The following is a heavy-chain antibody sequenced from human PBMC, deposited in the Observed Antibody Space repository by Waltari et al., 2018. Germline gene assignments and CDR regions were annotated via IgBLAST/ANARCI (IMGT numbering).Heavy chain of an antibody. Sequence: QVQLVESGGGLVRPGGSLRLSCAASGFTFTDHYMSWIRQAPGKGLEWVSFINSNSRYTNDADSVKGRFVISRDNTKNSLYLQMNSLRADDTAVYYCARGRDDYNPQPFDYWGPGTLVTVSP. CDR3: ARGRDDYNPQPFDY. CDR1: GFTFTDHY. CDR2: INSNSRYT. J-gene: IGHJ4*02. V-gene: IGHV3-11*06. D-gene: IGHD4-4*01.